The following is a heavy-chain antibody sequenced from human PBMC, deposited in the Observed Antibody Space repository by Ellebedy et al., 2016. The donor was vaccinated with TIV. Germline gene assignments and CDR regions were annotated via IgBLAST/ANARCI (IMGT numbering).Heavy chain of an antibody. CDR2: ISSSSSYI. V-gene: IGHV3-21*01. CDR1: GFTFSSYS. J-gene: IGHJ5*02. Sequence: GESLKISXAASGFTFSSYSMNWVRQAPRKGLEWVSSISSSSSYIYYADSVKGRFTISRDNAKNSLYLQMNSLRAEDTAVYYCARDTTVTSLNGWFDPWGQGTLVTVSS. CDR3: ARDTTVTSLNGWFDP. D-gene: IGHD4-11*01.